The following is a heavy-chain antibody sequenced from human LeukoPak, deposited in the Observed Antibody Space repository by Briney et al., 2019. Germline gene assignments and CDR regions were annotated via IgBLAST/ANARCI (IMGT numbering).Heavy chain of an antibody. CDR1: GFIYSNFA. D-gene: IGHD4-17*01. Sequence: GGSLRLSCAASGFIYSNFAMNWVRQAPGKGLEWVSVISGSGGCSFYADSVKDRFIISRDNSKNTLYLQMNSLRVEDTAQYYCAKDLSYGDTSYFYYYIDVWGKGTTVTGSS. CDR2: ISGSGGCS. J-gene: IGHJ6*03. CDR3: AKDLSYGDTSYFYYYIDV. V-gene: IGHV3-23*01.